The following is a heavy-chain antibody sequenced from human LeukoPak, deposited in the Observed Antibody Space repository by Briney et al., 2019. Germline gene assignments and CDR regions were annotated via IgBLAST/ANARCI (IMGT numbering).Heavy chain of an antibody. D-gene: IGHD2-8*01. CDR3: ARGRIVLMVYAAYFDY. CDR2: INHSGSI. V-gene: IGHV4-34*01. J-gene: IGHJ4*02. Sequence: SETLSLTCAVYGGSFSGYYWSWIRQPPGKGLEWIGEINHSGSINYNPSLKSRVTISVDTSKNQFSLKLSSVTAADTAVYYCARGRIVLMVYAAYFDYWGQGTLVTVSS. CDR1: GGSFSGYY.